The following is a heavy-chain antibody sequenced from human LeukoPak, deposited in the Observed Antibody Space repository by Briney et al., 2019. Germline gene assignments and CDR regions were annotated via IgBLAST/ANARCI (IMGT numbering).Heavy chain of an antibody. V-gene: IGHV3-23*01. CDR1: GFTFRTYA. D-gene: IGHD4-17*01. CDR3: ARDPNGDHIGAFDF. CDR2: IRAGGDTT. Sequence: GGSLRLSCTASGFTFRTYAMIWVRQAPGKGLEWVSAIRAGGDTTVYADAVRGRFTISRDNSNNALYLQMHELRADDTAVYYCARDPNGDHIGAFDFWGQGTMVTVSS. J-gene: IGHJ3*01.